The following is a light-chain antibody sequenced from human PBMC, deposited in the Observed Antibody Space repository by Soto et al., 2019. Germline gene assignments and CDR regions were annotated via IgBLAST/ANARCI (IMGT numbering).Light chain of an antibody. J-gene: IGLJ3*02. CDR3: AAWDDSLNGWV. CDR1: SSNIGSNT. CDR2: SNN. V-gene: IGLV1-44*01. Sequence: QPLLTQPPSASGTPGQRVTISCSGSSSNIGSNTVNWYQQLPGTAPKLLIYSNNQRPSGVPDRFSGSKSGTSASLAISGLQSEDEADYYCAAWDDSLNGWVFGGGTKVTVL.